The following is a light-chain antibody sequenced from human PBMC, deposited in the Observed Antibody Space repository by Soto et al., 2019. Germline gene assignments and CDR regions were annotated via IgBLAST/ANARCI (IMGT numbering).Light chain of an antibody. Sequence: DIQMTQSPSTLSAFVGDRVTITCRASQSINTWLAWYQQKPGKAPKVLIHKASSLESGVPSRFSGSGSGTEFTLTISGLQPDDCAIYYCQQYNSYSWTFGQGTKVDIK. V-gene: IGKV1-5*03. CDR1: QSINTW. CDR3: QQYNSYSWT. CDR2: KAS. J-gene: IGKJ1*01.